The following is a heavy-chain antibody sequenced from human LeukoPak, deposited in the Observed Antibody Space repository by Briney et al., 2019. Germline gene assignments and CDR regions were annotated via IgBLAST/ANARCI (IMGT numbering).Heavy chain of an antibody. CDR2: ISPEDFDT. CDR1: GFNFTASW. J-gene: IGHJ4*02. Sequence: GESLKISCKGSGFNFTASWIGWVRQLPGKGLEWMGIISPEDFDTRYSPSFQGQVTISADMSISTAYLQSSSLKASDTAIYYCARRFEERSGWQNSFDFWGQGTLVTVSS. D-gene: IGHD6-19*01. V-gene: IGHV5-51*01. CDR3: ARRFEERSGWQNSFDF.